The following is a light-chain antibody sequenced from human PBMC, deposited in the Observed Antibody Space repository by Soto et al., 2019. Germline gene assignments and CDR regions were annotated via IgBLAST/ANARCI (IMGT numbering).Light chain of an antibody. CDR1: SGSIASNY. CDR2: EDN. V-gene: IGLV6-57*04. CDR3: SSYTSSSTVV. Sequence: NFMLTQPHSVSESPGKTVTISCTRSSGSIASNYVQWYQQRPGSAPTTVIYEDNQRPSGVPDRFSGSIDSSSNSASLTISGLKTEDEADYYCSSYTSSSTVVFGGGTQLTVL. J-gene: IGLJ2*01.